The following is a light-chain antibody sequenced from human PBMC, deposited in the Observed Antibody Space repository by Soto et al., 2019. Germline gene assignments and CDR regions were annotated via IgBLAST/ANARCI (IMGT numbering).Light chain of an antibody. CDR3: QYYGGSPRT. CDR2: GAS. J-gene: IGKJ1*01. V-gene: IGKV3-20*01. Sequence: EIFLPQSPGTLSLSPGEGTTLSCRASESVASLAWYQQKPGQAPRLLIYGASTRATGIPDRFSGSGSGTDFTLTISRLEPEDFAVYYCQYYGGSPRTFGRGTKVDIK. CDR1: ESVAS.